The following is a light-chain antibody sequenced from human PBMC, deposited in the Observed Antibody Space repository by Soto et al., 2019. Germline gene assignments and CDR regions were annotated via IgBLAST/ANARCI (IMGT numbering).Light chain of an antibody. CDR2: KAS. V-gene: IGKV1-5*03. J-gene: IGKJ2*01. CDR3: QQYNSYSYT. CDR1: QSISSW. Sequence: DIQMTQSPSTLSASVGDRVTITCLASQSISSWLAWYQQKPGKAPTLLIYKASTLESGVPSRFSGSGSGTEFTLTIHSLQPDDFATYYCQQYNSYSYTCGQGTKLEIK.